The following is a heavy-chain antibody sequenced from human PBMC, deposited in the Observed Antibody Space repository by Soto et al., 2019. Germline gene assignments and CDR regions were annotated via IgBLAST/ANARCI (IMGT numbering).Heavy chain of an antibody. Sequence: GGSLRLSCAASGFTFSDYVMHWVRQAPGKGLEWVAVIWYRGRDIFYADSVKGRFTISRDNSKNTLYLQLNSLRAEDTAVYYCARDQGGQSGNFIFDNWGQGTLITVSS. D-gene: IGHD1-26*01. CDR2: IWYRGRDI. V-gene: IGHV3-33*01. J-gene: IGHJ4*02. CDR3: ARDQGGQSGNFIFDN. CDR1: GFTFSDYV.